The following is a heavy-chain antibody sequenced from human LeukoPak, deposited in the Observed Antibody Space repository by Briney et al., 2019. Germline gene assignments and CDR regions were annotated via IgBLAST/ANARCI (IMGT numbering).Heavy chain of an antibody. V-gene: IGHV1-2*02. Sequence: ASVKVSCKASRYIFTSYYIHWVRQAPGQGLEWMGWINPNNGGTKYAQRFRGRVTMTSDTSISTAYMELSRPRSDDTAIYYCARDRGSSWFAGYWGQGSLVTVSS. J-gene: IGHJ4*02. D-gene: IGHD6-13*01. CDR3: ARDRGSSWFAGY. CDR2: INPNNGGT. CDR1: RYIFTSYY.